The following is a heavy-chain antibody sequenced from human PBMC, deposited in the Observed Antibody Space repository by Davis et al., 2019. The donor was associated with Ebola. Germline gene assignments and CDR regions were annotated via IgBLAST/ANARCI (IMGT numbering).Heavy chain of an antibody. CDR2: IGTSGDP. V-gene: IGHV3-23*01. CDR1: GFTFSTYA. CDR3: ATRDTSSNCFGFYP. Sequence: GESLKISCAASGFTFSTYAMGWVRQAPGKGLEWVSTIGTSGDPYYADSVRGRLTISRDNFKNTVYLQMDSLRADDTAVYYCATRDTSSNCFGFYPWGQGTLVTVSS. D-gene: IGHD6-13*01. J-gene: IGHJ5*02.